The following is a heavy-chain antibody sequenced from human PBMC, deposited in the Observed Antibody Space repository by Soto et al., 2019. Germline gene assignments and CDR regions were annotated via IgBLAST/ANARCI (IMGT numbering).Heavy chain of an antibody. D-gene: IGHD5-18*01. J-gene: IGHJ5*02. CDR2: FHGSGNS. Sequence: KPSETLSLTCTVSGDSFSNFYWSWIRQPPGKGLEWIGYFHGSGNSGYNPSLENRVSIGLGRSANQFSLKLSSVTAADTAVYYCARVPASYGNNWFVPWGQGTLVTVSS. CDR3: ARVPASYGNNWFVP. CDR1: GDSFSNFY. V-gene: IGHV4-59*12.